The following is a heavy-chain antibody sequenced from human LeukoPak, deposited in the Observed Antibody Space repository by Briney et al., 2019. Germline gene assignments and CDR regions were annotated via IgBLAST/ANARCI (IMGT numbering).Heavy chain of an antibody. CDR2: LFDSVNT. CDR3: ATIKRGSIFGYFDF. V-gene: IGHV4-59*11. J-gene: IGHJ4*02. D-gene: IGHD5-18*01. Sequence: SETLSLTCTVSGGSISSHYWSWIRQPPGKGLEWIAYLFDSVNTKDNPSLQSRLTLSADTSKNQFSLRLSSVTAADTAVYYCATIKRGSIFGYFDFWGQGIKVAVSS. CDR1: GGSISSHY.